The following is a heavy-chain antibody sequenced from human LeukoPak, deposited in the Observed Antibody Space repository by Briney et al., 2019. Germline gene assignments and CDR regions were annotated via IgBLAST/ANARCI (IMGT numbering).Heavy chain of an antibody. V-gene: IGHV4-59*01. D-gene: IGHD1-1*01. CDR3: ARKIKEYEGYNWNDGHFDS. J-gene: IGHJ4*02. Sequence: SETLSLTCTASGGSISSYYWSWIGQPPGKGLEWIGNIYYSGSTNYNPSLKSRVTISVDTSKNQFSLKLSSVTAADTAVYYCARKIKEYEGYNWNDGHFDSWGQGTLVTVSS. CDR1: GGSISSYY. CDR2: IYYSGST.